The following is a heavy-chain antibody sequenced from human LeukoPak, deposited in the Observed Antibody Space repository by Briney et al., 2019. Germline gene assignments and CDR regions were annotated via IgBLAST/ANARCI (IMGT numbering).Heavy chain of an antibody. V-gene: IGHV3-48*02. D-gene: IGHD1-26*01. CDR3: ASNYLYSGSSGIYFDY. J-gene: IGHJ4*02. CDR2: ISSSSSTI. CDR1: GFTFSSYS. Sequence: GGSLRLSCAASGFTFSSYSMNWVRQAPGKGLEWVSYISSSSSTIYYADSVKGRFTISRDNAKNSLYLQMNSLRDEDTAVYYCASNYLYSGSSGIYFDYWGQGTLVTVPS.